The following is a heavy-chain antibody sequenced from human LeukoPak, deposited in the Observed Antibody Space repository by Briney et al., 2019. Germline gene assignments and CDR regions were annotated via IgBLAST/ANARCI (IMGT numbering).Heavy chain of an antibody. CDR3: ARGLRIINGLDV. V-gene: IGHV1-2*02. Sequence: GASVKVSCEASGYTLRDYYISWVRQAPGQGLEWLGWLNPHSGGTNYAQKFQGRVTLTSDTSTSTAYMELSLLTSDDTAIYYCARGLRIINGLDVWGLGTTVIVSS. D-gene: IGHD2-15*01. J-gene: IGHJ6*02. CDR1: GYTLRDYY. CDR2: LNPHSGGT.